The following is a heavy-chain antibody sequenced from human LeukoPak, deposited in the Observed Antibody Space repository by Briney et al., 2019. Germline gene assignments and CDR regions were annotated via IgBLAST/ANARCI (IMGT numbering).Heavy chain of an antibody. V-gene: IGHV1-18*01. CDR3: ARDLGGRNYFDY. CDR2: ISAYNGNT. D-gene: IGHD3-3*01. CDR1: GYTFTSYG. J-gene: IGHJ4*02. Sequence: ASVKVSCKASGYTFTSYGISWVRQAPGQGLEWMGWISAYNGNTNYAQKLQGRVTMTTDTFTSTVYMELRSLRSDDTAVYYCARDLGGRNYFDYWGPGTPVTVFS.